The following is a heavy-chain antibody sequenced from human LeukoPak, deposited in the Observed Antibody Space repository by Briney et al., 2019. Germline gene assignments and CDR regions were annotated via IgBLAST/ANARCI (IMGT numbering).Heavy chain of an antibody. D-gene: IGHD2-2*02. J-gene: IGHJ4*02. CDR2: IYTSGST. V-gene: IGHV4-4*07. CDR1: GGSISSYY. Sequence: KPSETLSLTCTVSGGSISSYYWSWIRQPAGKGLEWIGRIYTSGSTNYNPSLKSRVTMSVDTSKNQFSLNLSSVTAADTAVYYCARSRTYCSSTTYYSYFDYWGQGTLVTVSS. CDR3: ARSRTYCSSTTYYSYFDY.